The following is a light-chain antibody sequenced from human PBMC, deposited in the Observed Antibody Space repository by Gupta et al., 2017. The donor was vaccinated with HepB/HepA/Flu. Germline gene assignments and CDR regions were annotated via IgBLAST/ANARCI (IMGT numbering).Light chain of an antibody. Sequence: EMVLTPSPGTLSLSPGERATLSCRASQSVSSSYVAWYQQQPGQAPRLLNYGAPSRATGIPDRFSGSGSGTDFTLTISRLEPEDFAVYYCQQYGSSPRTFGQGTKVEIK. CDR1: QSVSSSY. CDR3: QQYGSSPRT. CDR2: GAP. J-gene: IGKJ1*01. V-gene: IGKV3-20*01.